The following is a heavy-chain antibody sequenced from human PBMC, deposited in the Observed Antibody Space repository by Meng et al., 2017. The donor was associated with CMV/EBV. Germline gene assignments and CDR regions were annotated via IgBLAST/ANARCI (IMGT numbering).Heavy chain of an antibody. CDR2: IKQDGNEK. CDR1: GFTFTNYW. J-gene: IGHJ6*02. CDR3: ARVRRATAYYGMDV. D-gene: IGHD5-24*01. Sequence: GGSLRLSCAASGFTFTNYWMSWVRQAPGKGLEWVAKIKQDGNEKSYVDSVKGRFTISRDNAKNSLYLQMSSLRSEDTAVYYCARVRRATAYYGMDVWGQGTTVTVSS. V-gene: IGHV3-7*05.